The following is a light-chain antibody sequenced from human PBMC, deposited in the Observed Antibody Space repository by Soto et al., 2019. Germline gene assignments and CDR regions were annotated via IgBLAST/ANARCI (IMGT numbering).Light chain of an antibody. CDR2: RST. CDR1: SSNIGSNY. Sequence: QSVLTQPPSASGTPGQRVTISCSGSSSNIGSNYVYWYQQLPATAPKLLIYRSTQRPSGVPDRFSGSKSGTSASLAISGLRSEDEADYYCAAWDDNLSGVLFGGGTKLTVL. J-gene: IGLJ2*01. CDR3: AAWDDNLSGVL. V-gene: IGLV1-47*01.